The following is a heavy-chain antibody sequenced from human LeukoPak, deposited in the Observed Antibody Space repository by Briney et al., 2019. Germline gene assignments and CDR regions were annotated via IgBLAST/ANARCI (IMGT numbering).Heavy chain of an antibody. CDR2: IWYDGSNK. CDR3: ARASSGGSGWDPDY. V-gene: IGHV3-33*01. D-gene: IGHD6-19*01. J-gene: IGHJ4*02. CDR1: GFTFSNYG. Sequence: PGGSLRLSCAASGFTFSNYGMHWVRQAPGKGLEWVAVIWYDGSNKHYADSVKGRFTISRDNSKNTLYLQMNSLRAEDTAVYYCARASSGGSGWDPDYWGQGTLVTVSS.